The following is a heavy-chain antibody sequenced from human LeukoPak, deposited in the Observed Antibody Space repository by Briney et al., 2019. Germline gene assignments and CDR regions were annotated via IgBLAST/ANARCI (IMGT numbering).Heavy chain of an antibody. CDR1: GFTFSSYA. CDR2: ISGSGGST. J-gene: IGHJ4*02. CDR3: AKDLLVDTAMAAFDY. V-gene: IGHV3-23*01. Sequence: GGSLRLSCAASGFTFSSYAMSWVRQAPGKGLEWVSAISGSGGSTYYADSVKGRFTISRDNSKNTLYLQMNSLRAEDTAVCYCAKDLLVDTAMAAFDYWGQGTLVTVSS. D-gene: IGHD5-18*01.